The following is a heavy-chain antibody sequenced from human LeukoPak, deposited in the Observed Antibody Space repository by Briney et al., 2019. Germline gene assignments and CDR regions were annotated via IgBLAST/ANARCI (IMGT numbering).Heavy chain of an antibody. CDR3: AKSITFGGVIVPNDY. V-gene: IGHV3-23*01. D-gene: IGHD3-16*02. CDR1: GFTFSSYA. J-gene: IGHJ4*02. CDR2: ISGSGGST. Sequence: GGSLRLSCAASGFTFSSYAMSWVRQAPGKGLEWVSAISGSGGSTYYADSVRGRFTISRDNSKNTLYLQMNSLRAEDTAVYYCAKSITFGGVIVPNDYWGQGTLVTVSS.